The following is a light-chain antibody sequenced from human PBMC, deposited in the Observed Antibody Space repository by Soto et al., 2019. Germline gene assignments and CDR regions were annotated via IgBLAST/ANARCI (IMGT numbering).Light chain of an antibody. J-gene: IGKJ2*01. Sequence: DLQMTQSPSSLSASVGDRVTITCRASQSISSYLNWYQQKPGKAPNLLIYAASSLQSGVPSRFSGSGSGTDFTLTISSLQPEDFATYYCQQSYGTPNTFGQGTKLEMK. CDR3: QQSYGTPNT. CDR1: QSISSY. CDR2: AAS. V-gene: IGKV1-39*01.